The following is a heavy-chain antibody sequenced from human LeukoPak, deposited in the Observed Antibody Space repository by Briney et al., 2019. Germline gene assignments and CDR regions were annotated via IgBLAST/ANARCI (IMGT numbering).Heavy chain of an antibody. D-gene: IGHD6-19*01. J-gene: IGHJ4*02. CDR2: VSYDGADK. CDR1: GLTFSGYD. CDR3: ARDVMSGWPAWYFDY. Sequence: GKSLRLSCAASGLTFSGYDMHWARQAPGKGLEWVAVVSYDGADKYYADSVKGRFTISRDNSMNTLYLQMDSLRTEDTAVYYCARDVMSGWPAWYFDYWGQGTLVTVSS. V-gene: IGHV3-30*03.